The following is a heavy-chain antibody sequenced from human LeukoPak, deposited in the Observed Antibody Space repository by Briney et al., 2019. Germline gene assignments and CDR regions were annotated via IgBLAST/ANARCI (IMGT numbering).Heavy chain of an antibody. CDR3: ARRKGDGYNSPFDY. V-gene: IGHV5-51*01. J-gene: IGHJ4*02. Sequence: SGESLKISCKGSEYSFPNYWIGWVSQMPGQGLEWMGIIYPADSDTRYSPSFQGQVTISADKSINTAYLQWTSLKASDTAMYYCARRKGDGYNSPFDYWGQGTLVTVSS. D-gene: IGHD5-24*01. CDR1: EYSFPNYW. CDR2: IYPADSDT.